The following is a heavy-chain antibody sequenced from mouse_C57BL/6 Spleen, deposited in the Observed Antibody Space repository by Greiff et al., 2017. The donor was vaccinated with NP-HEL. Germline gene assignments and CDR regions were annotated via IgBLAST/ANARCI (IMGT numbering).Heavy chain of an antibody. Sequence: EVQLQQSGPELVKPGASVKMSCKASGYTFTDYNMHWVKQSHGKSLEWIGYINPNNGGTSYNQKFKGKATLTVNKSSSTAYMELRSLTSEDSAVYYCAKGGYYGNSLFAYWGQGTLVTVSA. J-gene: IGHJ3*01. D-gene: IGHD2-1*01. CDR3: AKGGYYGNSLFAY. V-gene: IGHV1-22*01. CDR1: GYTFTDYN. CDR2: INPNNGGT.